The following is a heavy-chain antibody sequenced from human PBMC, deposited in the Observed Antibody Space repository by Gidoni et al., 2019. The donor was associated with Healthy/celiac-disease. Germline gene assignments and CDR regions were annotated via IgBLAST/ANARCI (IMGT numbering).Heavy chain of an antibody. CDR3: ANIMAAAGTFDY. J-gene: IGHJ4*02. D-gene: IGHD6-13*01. CDR1: GFTLSSYA. V-gene: IGHV3-23*01. Sequence: EVQLLESGGGLVQPGGCLRLSCAASGFTLSSYAMSWVRQAPGKGLELVSAISGSGGSTYYADYVKGRFTISRDNSKNTLYLQMNSLRAEDTAVYYCANIMAAAGTFDYWGQGTLVTVSS. CDR2: ISGSGGST.